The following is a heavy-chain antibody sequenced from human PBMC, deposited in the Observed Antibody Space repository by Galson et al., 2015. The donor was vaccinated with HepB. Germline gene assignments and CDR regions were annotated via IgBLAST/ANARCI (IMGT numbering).Heavy chain of an antibody. J-gene: IGHJ4*02. CDR2: ISVGSTNYR. V-gene: IGHV3-11*06. D-gene: IGHD6-19*01. CDR1: GFSFPDHY. CDR3: ARGDSYSSGWYMKH. Sequence: SLRLSCAASGFSFPDHYMTWIRQAPGKGLEWVSDISVGSTNYRNYADSVKGRFTISRDNTKNSLDLQMDNLRVEDTGVYYCARGDSYSSGWYMKHWGPGTLVTVSS.